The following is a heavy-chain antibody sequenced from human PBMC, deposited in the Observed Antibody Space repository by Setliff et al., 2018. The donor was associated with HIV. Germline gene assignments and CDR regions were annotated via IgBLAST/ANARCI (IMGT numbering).Heavy chain of an antibody. J-gene: IGHJ5*02. D-gene: IGHD3-9*01. CDR3: ARDNGRYFDRGWFDP. CDR2: IQYDGSPI. Sequence: GGSLRLSCAASGFAFSGYGMHWVRQAPGKGLEWVAFIQYDGSPIYHADSVKGRFTISRDNAENSLYLQMNSLRAEDTAVYYCARDNGRYFDRGWFDPWGQGALVTVSS. V-gene: IGHV3-30*02. CDR1: GFAFSGYG.